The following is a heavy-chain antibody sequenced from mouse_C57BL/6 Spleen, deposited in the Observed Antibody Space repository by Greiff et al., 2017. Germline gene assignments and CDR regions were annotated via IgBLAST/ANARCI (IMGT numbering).Heavy chain of an antibody. D-gene: IGHD2-5*01. CDR2: IDPNSGGT. J-gene: IGHJ4*01. CDR3: ASYYSNSHYYAVDY. Sequence: QVQLQQPGAELVKPGASVKLSCKASGYTFTSYWMHWVKQRPGRGLEWIGRIDPNSGGTKYNEKFKSKATLTVDKPSSTAYMQLSSLTSADSAVYYCASYYSNSHYYAVDYWGQGTSVTVSS. CDR1: GYTFTSYW. V-gene: IGHV1-72*01.